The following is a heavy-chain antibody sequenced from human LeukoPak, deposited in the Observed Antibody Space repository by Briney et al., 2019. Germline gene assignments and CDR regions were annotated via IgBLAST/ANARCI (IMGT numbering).Heavy chain of an antibody. CDR2: INPNSGGT. CDR1: GYTFTSYY. D-gene: IGHD3-22*01. J-gene: IGHJ4*02. Sequence: ASVKVSCKASGYTFTSYYMHWVRQAPGQGLEWMGWINPNSGGTNYAQKFQGRVTMTRDTSISTAYMELSRLRSDDTAVYYCARGRYYDSSGYLFDYWGQGTLVTVSS. V-gene: IGHV1-2*02. CDR3: ARGRYYDSSGYLFDY.